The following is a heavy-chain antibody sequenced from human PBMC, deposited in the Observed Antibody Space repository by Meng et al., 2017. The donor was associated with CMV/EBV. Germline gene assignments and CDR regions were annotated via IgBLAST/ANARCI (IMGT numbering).Heavy chain of an antibody. D-gene: IGHD3-3*01. J-gene: IGHJ4*02. CDR1: GYTFTSYD. CDR2: MNPNSGNT. Sequence: ASVTVSCKASGYTFTSYDINWVRQATGQGLEWMGWMNPNSGNTGFAQKLQGRVTMTRNTSISTAYMELSSLRSEGTAVYYCASPQALSLRFPYFWGQGTLVTVSS. CDR3: ASPQALSLRFPYF. V-gene: IGHV1-8*01.